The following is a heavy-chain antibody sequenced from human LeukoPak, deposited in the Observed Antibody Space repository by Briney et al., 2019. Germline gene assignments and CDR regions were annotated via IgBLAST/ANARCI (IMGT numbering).Heavy chain of an antibody. Sequence: GGSLRLSCVASGFTFSNYRMHWVRQPPGKGLVWVSRIYVDGRTTNYADSVKGRFTIPRDNAKNTVYLEMNSLSVEDTATYYCIRDFRSADLWGQGTLVTVTS. V-gene: IGHV3-74*01. CDR1: GFTFSNYR. CDR2: IYVDGRTT. CDR3: IRDFRSADL. J-gene: IGHJ5*02.